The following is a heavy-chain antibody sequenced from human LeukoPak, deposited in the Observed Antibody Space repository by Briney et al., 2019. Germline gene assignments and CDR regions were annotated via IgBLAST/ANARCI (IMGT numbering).Heavy chain of an antibody. CDR3: AKDRFISGWYYFDY. CDR1: GFTFDDYA. CDR2: ISWNSGSI. Sequence: PGRSLRLSCAASGFTFDDYAMHWVPQAPGKGLEWVSGISWNSGSIGYADSVKGRFTISRDNAKNSLYLQMNSLRAEDMALYYCAKDRFISGWYYFDYWGQGTLVTVSS. J-gene: IGHJ4*02. V-gene: IGHV3-9*03. D-gene: IGHD6-19*01.